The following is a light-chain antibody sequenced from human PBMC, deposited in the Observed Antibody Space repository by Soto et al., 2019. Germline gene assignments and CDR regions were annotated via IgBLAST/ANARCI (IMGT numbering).Light chain of an antibody. J-gene: IGKJ4*01. V-gene: IGKV3-15*01. CDR2: RAS. CDR3: QQSYSTLT. Sequence: IVMTQSPATLSVSPGERATLSCRASQNIYSNVAWYQQRPGQAPRLLIYRASTRAPGIPARFSGSGSGTDFTLTISSLQPEDFATYYCQQSYSTLTFGGGTKVDIK. CDR1: QNIYSN.